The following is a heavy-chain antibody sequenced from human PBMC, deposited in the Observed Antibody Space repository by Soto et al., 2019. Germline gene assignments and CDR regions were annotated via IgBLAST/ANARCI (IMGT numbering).Heavy chain of an antibody. J-gene: IGHJ5*02. CDR1: GGTFSSYA. V-gene: IGHV1-69*13. CDR2: IIPIFGTA. Sequence: GASVKVSCKASGGTFSSYAISWVRQAPGQGLEWMGGIIPIFGTANYAQKFQGRVTITADESTSTAYMELSSLRSEDTAVYYCARAVPQARGGRYCSGGSCYSSWFDPWGQGTLVTAPQ. D-gene: IGHD2-15*01. CDR3: ARAVPQARGGRYCSGGSCYSSWFDP.